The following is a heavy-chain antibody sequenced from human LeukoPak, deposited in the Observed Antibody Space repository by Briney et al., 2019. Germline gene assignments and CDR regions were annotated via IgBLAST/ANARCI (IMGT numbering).Heavy chain of an antibody. J-gene: IGHJ4*02. CDR2: IYTSGST. Sequence: SETLSLTCTVSGGSISSGSYYWIWIRQPAGKGLEWIGRIYTSGSTNYNPSLKSRVTISVDTSKNQFSLKLSSVTAADTAVYYCARAYYDILTGPGDYFDYWGQGTLVTVSS. D-gene: IGHD3-9*01. CDR3: ARAYYDILTGPGDYFDY. V-gene: IGHV4-61*02. CDR1: GGSISSGSYY.